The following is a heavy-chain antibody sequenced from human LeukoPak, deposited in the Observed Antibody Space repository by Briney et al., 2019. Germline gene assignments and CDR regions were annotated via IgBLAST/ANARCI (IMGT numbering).Heavy chain of an antibody. CDR2: INHSGST. CDR3: ARGYCSSTSCSLYYYYYYMDV. V-gene: IGHV4-34*01. D-gene: IGHD2-2*01. J-gene: IGHJ6*03. Sequence: PSETLSLTCAVHGGSFSDYFWSWIRQPPGKGLEWIGEINHSGSTNYNPSLKSRVTISVDTSKNQFSLKLSSVTAADTAVYYCARGYCSSTSCSLYYYYYYMDVWGKGTTVTVSS. CDR1: GGSFSDYF.